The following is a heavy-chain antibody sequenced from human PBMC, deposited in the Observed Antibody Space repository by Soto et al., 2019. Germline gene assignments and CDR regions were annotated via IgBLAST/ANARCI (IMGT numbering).Heavy chain of an antibody. CDR1: RYTFTGYY. Sequence: ASVKVSCQDSRYTFTGYYMNWVRQAPGQGLEWMGWINPNSGGTNYAKKFQGRVTMTRDTSTSTADMELRRPRADDTAVYYCARGRETYYYVSSCAVDDWGKGSAVTVSS. CDR2: INPNSGGT. CDR3: ARGRETYYYVSSCAVDD. D-gene: IGHD3-22*01. V-gene: IGHV1-2*02. J-gene: IGHJ6*04.